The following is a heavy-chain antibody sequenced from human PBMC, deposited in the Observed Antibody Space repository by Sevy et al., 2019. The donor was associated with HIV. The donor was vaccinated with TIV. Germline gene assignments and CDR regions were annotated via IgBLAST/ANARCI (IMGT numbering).Heavy chain of an antibody. CDR1: GFTFSDHY. CDR2: IRNKADSYTT. CDR3: ATHAGIAAAGRVFDY. V-gene: IGHV3-72*01. J-gene: IGHJ4*02. D-gene: IGHD6-13*01. Sequence: GGSLRLSCAASGFTFSDHYMEWVRQAPGKGLEWVGRIRNKADSYTTEYAASVKGRFTISSDDSKNSLYLLMNSLKTEDTAVYYCATHAGIAAAGRVFDYWGQGTLVTVSS.